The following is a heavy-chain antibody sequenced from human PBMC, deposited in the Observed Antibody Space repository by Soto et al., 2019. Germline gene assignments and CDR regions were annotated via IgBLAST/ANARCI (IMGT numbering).Heavy chain of an antibody. Sequence: QGQLQESGPGLVKPSENLSLTCSVSGCSISGGGYYWSWIRQHPVRGLEWMGYIHYSGRTYYNPSLKSRVNISVDTSMIQFSLKMSSVTAADTAVYYCARVSLGDYIWGNYPPRAFDIWGQGTMVTVSS. CDR1: GCSISGGGYY. CDR2: IHYSGRT. CDR3: ARVSLGDYIWGNYPPRAFDI. V-gene: IGHV4-31*03. J-gene: IGHJ3*02. D-gene: IGHD3-16*02.